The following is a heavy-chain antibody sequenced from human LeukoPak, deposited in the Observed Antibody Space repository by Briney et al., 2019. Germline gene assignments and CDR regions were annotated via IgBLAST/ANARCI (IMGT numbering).Heavy chain of an antibody. V-gene: IGHV4-39*01. D-gene: IGHD6-13*01. Sequence: SETLSLTCTVSGGSISSSSYYWGWIRQPPGKGLEWIGSIYYSGSTYYNPSLKSRVTVSVDTSKNQFSLKLSSVTAADTAVYYCARRLSSSWNDAFDIWGQGTMVTVSS. CDR1: GGSISSSSYY. CDR2: IYYSGST. CDR3: ARRLSSSWNDAFDI. J-gene: IGHJ3*02.